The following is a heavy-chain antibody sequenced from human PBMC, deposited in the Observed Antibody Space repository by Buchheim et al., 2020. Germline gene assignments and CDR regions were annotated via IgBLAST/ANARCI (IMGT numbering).Heavy chain of an antibody. J-gene: IGHJ6*02. Sequence: QVQLVESGGGVVQPGRSLRLSRAASGFTFSSYGMHWVRQAPGKGLEWVAVIWYDGSNKYYADSVKGRFTISRDNSKNTLYLQMNSLRAEDTAVYYCARDRSYYGSGSSPDYYYGMDVWGQGTT. D-gene: IGHD3-10*01. CDR1: GFTFSSYG. CDR3: ARDRSYYGSGSSPDYYYGMDV. CDR2: IWYDGSNK. V-gene: IGHV3-33*01.